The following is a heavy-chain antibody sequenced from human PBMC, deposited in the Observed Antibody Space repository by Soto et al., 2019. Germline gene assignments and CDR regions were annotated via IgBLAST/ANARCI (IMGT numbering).Heavy chain of an antibody. J-gene: IGHJ4*02. D-gene: IGHD3-10*01. CDR1: GYTFTSYD. CDR2: MNPNSGNT. CDR3: ARGEGRITMVRGPQKGADY. V-gene: IGHV1-8*01. Sequence: GASVKVSCKASGYTFTSYDINWVRQATGQGLEWMGWMNPNSGNTGYAQKFQGRVTMTRNTSISTAYMELSSLRSEDTAVYYCARGEGRITMVRGPQKGADYWGQGTLVTVSS.